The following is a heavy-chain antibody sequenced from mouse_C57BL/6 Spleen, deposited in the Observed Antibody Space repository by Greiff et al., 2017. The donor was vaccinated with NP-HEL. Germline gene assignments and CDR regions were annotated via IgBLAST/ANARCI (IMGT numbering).Heavy chain of an antibody. CDR1: GFSLTSYG. V-gene: IGHV2-6*01. D-gene: IGHD1-1*01. J-gene: IGHJ3*01. CDR2: IWGVGST. Sequence: VQLKESGPGLVAPSQSLSITCTVSGFSLTSYGVDWVRQSPGKGLEWLGVIWGVGSTNYNSALKSRMSISKDNSKSQVVLKMNSLQTDDTAMYYCAILRPPFAYWGQGTLVTVSA. CDR3: AILRPPFAY.